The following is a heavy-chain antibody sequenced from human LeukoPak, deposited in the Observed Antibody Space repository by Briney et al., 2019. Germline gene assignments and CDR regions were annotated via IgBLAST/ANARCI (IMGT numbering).Heavy chain of an antibody. CDR1: GGSISSSSYY. CDR2: IYYSGST. CDR3: ARVRGYYDPFDY. Sequence: SETLSLTCTVSGGSISSSSYYWGWIRQPPGKGLEWIGSIYYSGSTYYNPSLKSRVTISVDTSKNQFSLKLSSVTAADTAVYYCARVRGYYDPFDYWGQGTLVTVSS. V-gene: IGHV4-39*07. D-gene: IGHD3-3*01. J-gene: IGHJ4*02.